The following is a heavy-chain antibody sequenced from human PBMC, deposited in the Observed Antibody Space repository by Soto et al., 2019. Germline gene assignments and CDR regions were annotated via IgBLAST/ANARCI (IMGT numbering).Heavy chain of an antibody. CDR1: RGTFNRYA. J-gene: IGHJ4*02. V-gene: IGHV1-69*01. CDR3: ARQNRDTPMVPLDV. Sequence: QVQLVQSGAEVKKPGSSVKVSCLASRGTFNRYAINWVRQAPGHGLEWLGALVPQFGTPNYAQKCQDRVTIVADESTNTTSMELRGLTSDDTAVYYCARQNRDTPMVPLDVWGQGTLVTVSS. CDR2: LVPQFGTP. D-gene: IGHD5-18*01.